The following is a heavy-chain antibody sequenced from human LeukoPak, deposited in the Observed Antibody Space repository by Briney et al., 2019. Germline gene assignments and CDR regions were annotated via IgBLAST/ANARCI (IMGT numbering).Heavy chain of an antibody. CDR1: GGSISSYS. V-gene: IGHV4-59*01. CDR2: IYYSGST. Sequence: PSETLSLTCTVSGGSISSYSWSWIRQPPGKGLEWIGYIYYSGSTNYNPSLKSRVTISVDTSKNQFSLKLSSVAAADTAVLYCARIDSSGDGYFDYWGQGTLVTVSS. J-gene: IGHJ4*02. D-gene: IGHD3-22*01. CDR3: ARIDSSGDGYFDY.